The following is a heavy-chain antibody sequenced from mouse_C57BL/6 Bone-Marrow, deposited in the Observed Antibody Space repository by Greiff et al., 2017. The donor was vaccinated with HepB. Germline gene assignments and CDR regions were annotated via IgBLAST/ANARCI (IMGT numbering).Heavy chain of an antibody. V-gene: IGHV1-81*01. J-gene: IGHJ1*03. Sequence: QVHVKQSGAELARPGASVKLSCKASGYTFTSYGISWVKQRTGQGLEWIGEIYPRSGNTYYNEKFKGKATLTADKSSSTAYMELRSLTSEDSAVYFCARKGLYYGSSYWYFDVWGTGTTVTVSS. CDR3: ARKGLYYGSSYWYFDV. CDR1: GYTFTSYG. D-gene: IGHD1-1*01. CDR2: IYPRSGNT.